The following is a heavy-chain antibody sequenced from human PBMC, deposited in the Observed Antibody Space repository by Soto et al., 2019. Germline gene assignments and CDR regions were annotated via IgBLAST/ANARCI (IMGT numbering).Heavy chain of an antibody. V-gene: IGHV1-46*01. D-gene: IGHD1-26*01. CDR2: INPYSGTT. J-gene: IGHJ4*02. CDR1: GYTFTSYY. CDR3: ARDLAKGGGSAGFDY. Sequence: ASVKVSCKASGYTFTSYYLHWVRQAPGQGLEWMGRINPYSGTTNYAQKFQGRVTMTTDTSTSTVYMELSSLRSDDTAVYYCARDLAKGGGSAGFDYWGQGTLVTVSS.